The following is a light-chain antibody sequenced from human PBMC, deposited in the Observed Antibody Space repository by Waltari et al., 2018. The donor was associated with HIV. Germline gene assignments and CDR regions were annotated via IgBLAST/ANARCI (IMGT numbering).Light chain of an antibody. CDR1: SNDVGGYKY. Sequence: QSALTQPASVSGSPGQSITISCTGTSNDVGGYKYVPWYQQHPGKAPKVVIYEVSNRPSGVSNRFSGSKSGNTASLTISGLQAEDEADYYCSSYASTSTRVFGGGTKLTVL. V-gene: IGLV2-14*01. CDR3: SSYASTSTRV. CDR2: EVS. J-gene: IGLJ3*02.